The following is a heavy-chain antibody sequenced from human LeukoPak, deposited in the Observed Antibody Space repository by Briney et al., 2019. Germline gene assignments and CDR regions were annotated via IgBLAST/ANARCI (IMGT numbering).Heavy chain of an antibody. Sequence: GGSLRLSCAASGFIFSNYGMYWVRQAPGKGLEWVSSISSSSSYIYYADSVKGRFTISRDNAYSSLYLQMNNLRAEDTAVYYCARGDGSSSGLYFDSWGQGTLVTVSS. CDR2: ISSSSSYI. CDR3: ARGDGSSSGLYFDS. D-gene: IGHD6-6*01. CDR1: GFIFSNYG. V-gene: IGHV3-21*06. J-gene: IGHJ4*02.